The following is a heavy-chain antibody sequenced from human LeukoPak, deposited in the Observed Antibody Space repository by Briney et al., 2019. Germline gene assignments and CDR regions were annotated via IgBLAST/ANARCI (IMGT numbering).Heavy chain of an antibody. CDR1: GFTFDNFA. D-gene: IGHD2-15*01. CDR3: VKAYCSGGSCGNYYYGMDV. Sequence: GRSLRLSCAASGFTFDNFAMHWVRQAPGKGLEWVSGISWNSGSRGYADSVKGRFTISRDNAKNSLYLQMSSLRAEDTALYYCVKAYCSGGSCGNYYYGMDVWGQGTTVTVSS. CDR2: ISWNSGSR. V-gene: IGHV3-9*01. J-gene: IGHJ6*02.